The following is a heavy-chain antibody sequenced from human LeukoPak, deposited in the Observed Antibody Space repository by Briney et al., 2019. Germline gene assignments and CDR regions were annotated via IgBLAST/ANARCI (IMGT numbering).Heavy chain of an antibody. V-gene: IGHV4-59*08. D-gene: IGHD3-22*01. CDR2: IRYSGSA. CDR3: ARLVYDSRGYYFDY. Sequence: PSETLSLTCTVSGDSISSYYWSWIRQPPGKGLEWIGYIRYSGSANYNPYLRSRVTISIDTSKNQFSLKLRSVTAADTAVYHCARLVYDSRGYYFDYWGQGTLVTVSS. CDR1: GDSISSYY. J-gene: IGHJ4*02.